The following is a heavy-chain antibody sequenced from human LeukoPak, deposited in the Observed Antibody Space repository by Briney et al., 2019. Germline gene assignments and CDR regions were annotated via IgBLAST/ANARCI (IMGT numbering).Heavy chain of an antibody. CDR2: IDPNSGGT. CDR3: ARGIGDGSYYY. CDR1: GYTFTDYY. J-gene: IGHJ4*02. D-gene: IGHD1-26*01. Sequence: GASVKVSCKASGYTFTDYYIHWVRQAPGQGLEWMGWIDPNSGGTNYAQKFQGRVTMTRDTSISSAYMDLSRLRYDDTAVYYCARGIGDGSYYYWGQGTLVTVSS. V-gene: IGHV1-2*02.